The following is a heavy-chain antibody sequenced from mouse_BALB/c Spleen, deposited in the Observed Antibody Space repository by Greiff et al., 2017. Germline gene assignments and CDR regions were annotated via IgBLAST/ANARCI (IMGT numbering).Heavy chain of an antibody. D-gene: IGHD4-1*01. CDR3: ARHGTGTYYFDY. CDR2: INSNGGST. J-gene: IGHJ2*01. Sequence: EVQGVESGGGLVKLGGSLKLSCAASGFTFSSYYMSWVRQTPEKRLELVAAINSNGGSTYYPDTVKGRFTISRDNAKNTLYLQMSSLKSEDTALYYCARHGTGTYYFDYWGQGTTLTVSS. V-gene: IGHV5-6-2*01. CDR1: GFTFSSYY.